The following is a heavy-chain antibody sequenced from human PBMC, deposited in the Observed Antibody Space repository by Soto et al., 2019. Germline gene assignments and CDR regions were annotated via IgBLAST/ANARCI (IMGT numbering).Heavy chain of an antibody. J-gene: IGHJ3*02. V-gene: IGHV4-59*01. CDR1: DVSISSYY. CDR2: ISYSGST. Sequence: PSETLSLTCTVSDVSISSYYWSWIRQPPGKGLECIGYISYSGSTKYNPSLKNRVTIVRDTSKNQFSLKLSSVTAADTAVYYCARVWGGAFDIWGQGTMVTVSS. D-gene: IGHD3-10*01. CDR3: ARVWGGAFDI.